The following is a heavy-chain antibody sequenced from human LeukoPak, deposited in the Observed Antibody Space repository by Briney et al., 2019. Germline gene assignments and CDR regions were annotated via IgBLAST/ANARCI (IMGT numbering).Heavy chain of an antibody. CDR3: ARLYGDYYYYYMDV. J-gene: IGHJ6*03. D-gene: IGHD4-17*01. Sequence: SETLSLTCALSGGSITDYYYNWVRQPPGKGLEWIGSIYHSGSTYYNPSLKSRVTISVDTSKNQFSLKLSSVTAADTAVYYCARLYGDYYYYYMDVWGKGTTVTVSS. CDR1: GGSITDYY. V-gene: IGHV4-38-2*01. CDR2: IYHSGST.